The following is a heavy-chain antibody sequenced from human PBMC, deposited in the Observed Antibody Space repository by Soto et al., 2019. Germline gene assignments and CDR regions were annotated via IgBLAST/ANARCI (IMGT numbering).Heavy chain of an antibody. CDR2: IKNDGTT. J-gene: IGHJ6*02. CDR3: AKDRGEEGLKFLEWFGGMDV. Sequence: PGGSLRLSCAASGFTVSNYWMNWVRQAPGKELVWVSHIKNDGTTSYADSVEGRFTVSRDDAKNSFYLQMNSLRADDTAVYYCAKDRGEEGLKFLEWFGGMDVWGHGTTVTVYS. D-gene: IGHD3-3*01. CDR1: GFTVSNYW. V-gene: IGHV3-74*01.